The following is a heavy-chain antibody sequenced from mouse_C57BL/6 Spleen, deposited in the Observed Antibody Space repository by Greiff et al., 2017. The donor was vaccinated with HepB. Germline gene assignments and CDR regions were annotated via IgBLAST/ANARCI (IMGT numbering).Heavy chain of an antibody. V-gene: IGHV1-80*01. CDR3: ARKDYYGSSLDY. CDR1: GYAFSSYW. D-gene: IGHD1-1*01. J-gene: IGHJ2*01. Sequence: QVQLQQSGAEPVKPGASVKISCKASGYAFSSYWMNWVKQRPGKGLEWIGQIYPGDGDTNYNGKFKGKATLTADKSSSTAYMQLSSLTSEDSAVYFCARKDYYGSSLDYWGQGTTLTVSS. CDR2: IYPGDGDT.